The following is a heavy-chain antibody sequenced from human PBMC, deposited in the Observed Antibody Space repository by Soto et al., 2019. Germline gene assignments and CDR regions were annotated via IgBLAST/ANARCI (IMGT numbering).Heavy chain of an antibody. V-gene: IGHV4-34*01. J-gene: IGHJ4*02. CDR3: ARGGGSSGWYRRALDY. D-gene: IGHD6-19*01. CDR2: INHSGST. CDR1: GGSFSGYY. Sequence: SETLSLTCAVYGGSFSGYYWSWIRQPPGKGLEWIGEINHSGSTNYNPSLKSRVTISVDTSKNQFSLKLSSVTAADTAVYYCARGGGSSGWYRRALDYWGQGTLVTVSS.